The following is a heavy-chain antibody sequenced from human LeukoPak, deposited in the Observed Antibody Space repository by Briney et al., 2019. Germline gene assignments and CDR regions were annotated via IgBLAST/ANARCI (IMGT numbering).Heavy chain of an antibody. CDR2: IYYSGST. J-gene: IGHJ3*02. Sequence: SETLSLTCTVSGGSISSGGYSRSWIRQHPGKGLEWIGYIYYSGSTYYNPSLKSRVTISVDTSKNQFSLKLSSVTAADTAVYYCARDAMVRGVKGAFDIWGQGTMVTVSS. D-gene: IGHD3-10*01. CDR3: ARDAMVRGVKGAFDI. CDR1: GGSISSGGYS. V-gene: IGHV4-31*03.